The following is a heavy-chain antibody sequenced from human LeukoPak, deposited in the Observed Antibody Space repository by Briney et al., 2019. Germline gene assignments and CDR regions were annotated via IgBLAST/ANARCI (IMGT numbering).Heavy chain of an antibody. CDR3: ARGYRGIAAAGRIDY. CDR2: INHSGST. D-gene: IGHD6-13*01. CDR1: GGSISSGGYS. J-gene: IGHJ4*02. V-gene: IGHV4-30-2*01. Sequence: PSQTLSLTCTVSGGSISSGGYSWSWIRQPPGKGLEWIGEINHSGSTNYNPSLKSRVTISVDTSKNQFSLKLSSVTAADTAVYYCARGYRGIAAAGRIDYWGQGTLVTVSS.